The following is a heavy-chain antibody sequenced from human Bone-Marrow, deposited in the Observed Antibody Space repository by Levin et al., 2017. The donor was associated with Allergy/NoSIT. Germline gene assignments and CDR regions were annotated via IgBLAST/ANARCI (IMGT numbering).Heavy chain of an antibody. CDR1: GFTFSNFW. D-gene: IGHD6-19*01. CDR3: ARDGSGAYSSRWNYPLDY. Sequence: PGGSLRLSCAASGFTFSNFWMSWARQSPGKGLEWVANIHQDGSQKDYLDSVKGRFTISRDNTKNSLYLQMNSLRAEDTAVYYCARDGSGAYSSRWNYPLDYWGQGILVTVSS. J-gene: IGHJ4*02. CDR2: IHQDGSQK. V-gene: IGHV3-7*01.